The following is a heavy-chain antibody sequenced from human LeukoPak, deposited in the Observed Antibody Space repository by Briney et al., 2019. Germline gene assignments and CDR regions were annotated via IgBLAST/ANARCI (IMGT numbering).Heavy chain of an antibody. CDR3: ARDYRLLWFGELLGY. Sequence: ASVKVSCKASGYTFTSYGISWVRQAPGQGLEWMGWISAYNGNTNYAQKLQGRVTMTTDTSTSTAYMELRSLRSDDTAVYYCARDYRLLWFGELLGYWGQGTLVTVSS. CDR1: GYTFTSYG. D-gene: IGHD3-10*01. V-gene: IGHV1-18*01. CDR2: ISAYNGNT. J-gene: IGHJ4*02.